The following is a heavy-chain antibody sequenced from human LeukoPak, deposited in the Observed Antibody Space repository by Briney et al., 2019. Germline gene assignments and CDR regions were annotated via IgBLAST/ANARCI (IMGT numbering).Heavy chain of an antibody. Sequence: PGGSLRLSCGASGFSFDDHGMHWLRHAPGKGLEGVSGMNWNGGTTGYVDSVQGRFTISRDNAKNSLFLQMNSLRDEDTALYHCAGDRSYGSFDYWGQGILVIVSS. J-gene: IGHJ4*02. CDR3: AGDRSYGSFDY. D-gene: IGHD5-18*01. CDR2: MNWNGGTT. V-gene: IGHV3-20*01. CDR1: GFSFDDHG.